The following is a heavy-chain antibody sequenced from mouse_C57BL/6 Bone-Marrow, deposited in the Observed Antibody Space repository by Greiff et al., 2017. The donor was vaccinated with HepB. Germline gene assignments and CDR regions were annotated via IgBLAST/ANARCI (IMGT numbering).Heavy chain of an antibody. D-gene: IGHD2-5*01. CDR1: GFNIKNTY. J-gene: IGHJ2*01. Sequence: EVKLQESVAELVRPGASVKLSCTASGFNIKNTYMHWVKQRPEQGLEWIGRIDPANGNTKYAPKFQGKATITADTSSNTAYLQLSSLTSEDTAIYYCARSFHYSNYRYYFDYWGQGTTLTVSS. CDR2: IDPANGNT. CDR3: ARSFHYSNYRYYFDY. V-gene: IGHV14-3*01.